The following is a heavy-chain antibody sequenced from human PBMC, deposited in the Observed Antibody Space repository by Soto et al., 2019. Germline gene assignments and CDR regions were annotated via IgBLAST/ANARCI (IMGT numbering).Heavy chain of an antibody. D-gene: IGHD2-8*02. J-gene: IGHJ5*02. CDR2: IGRTRKYI. CDR1: GFTSDDYS. Sequence: GWCQRISCAAAGFTSDDYSMNWVRQATGKGLEWVSYIGRTRKYIDYADSVKGRFTISRDGTKNSVFLQMNSLRDEDTAVYYFERDDNYPYVYWCHKLPFSDP. V-gene: IGHV3-48*02. CDR3: ERDDNYPYVYWCHKLPFSDP.